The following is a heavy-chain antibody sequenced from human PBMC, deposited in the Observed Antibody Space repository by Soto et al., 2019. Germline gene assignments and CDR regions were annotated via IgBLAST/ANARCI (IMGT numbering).Heavy chain of an antibody. CDR2: IYYSGST. J-gene: IGHJ4*02. D-gene: IGHD3-10*01. CDR3: ATTPADYYGSGSYYKGAYYFDY. CDR1: GGSISSSSYY. V-gene: IGHV4-39*01. Sequence: QLQLQESGPGLVKPSETLSLTCTVSGGSISSSSYYWGWIRQPPGKGLEWIGSIYYSGSTYYNPSLKGRLTISVDTSKNQFSLKLSSVTAADTAVYYCATTPADYYGSGSYYKGAYYFDYWGQGTLVTVSS.